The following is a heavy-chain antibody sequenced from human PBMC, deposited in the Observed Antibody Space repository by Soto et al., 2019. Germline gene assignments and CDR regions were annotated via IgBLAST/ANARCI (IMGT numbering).Heavy chain of an antibody. CDR2: ISWNSGSI. CDR3: AKGPYSSSSVVISYFDY. J-gene: IGHJ4*02. CDR1: GFTFDDYA. D-gene: IGHD6-6*01. Sequence: PGGTLRLSCAASGFTFDDYAMHWGRHAPGKGLEWVSGISWNSGSIGYADSVMGRFTISRDNAKNSLYLQMNSLRVEDTALYYCAKGPYSSSSVVISYFDYWGQGTLVTVSS. V-gene: IGHV3-9*01.